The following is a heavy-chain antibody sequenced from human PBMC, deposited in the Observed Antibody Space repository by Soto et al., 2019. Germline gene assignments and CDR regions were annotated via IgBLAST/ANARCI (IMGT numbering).Heavy chain of an antibody. CDR3: ARGQVVAAQH. CDR2: IYHSGST. V-gene: IGHV4-30-2*01. CDR1: GGSISSGGYS. D-gene: IGHD2-15*01. J-gene: IGHJ4*02. Sequence: SETLSLTCAVSGGSISSGGYSWSWIRQPTGKGLEWIGYIYHSGSTYYNPSLKSRVTISVDRSKNQFSLKLSSVTAADTAVYYCARGQVVAAQHWRQGIMVTVSA.